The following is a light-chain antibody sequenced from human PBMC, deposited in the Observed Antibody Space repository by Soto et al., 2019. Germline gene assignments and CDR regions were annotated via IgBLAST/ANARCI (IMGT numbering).Light chain of an antibody. CDR2: DIS. J-gene: IGKJ1*01. CDR3: QQYGNSPWA. CDR1: QSVSSSY. V-gene: IGKV3-20*01. Sequence: EIVLTQSPGTLSLSPGERATLSCRASQSVSSSYLAWYQQKPGRAPRLLIHDISRRTTGIPDRFSGSGSGTDFTLTISRVEPEDFAVYYCQQYGNSPWAFGQGTKVDSK.